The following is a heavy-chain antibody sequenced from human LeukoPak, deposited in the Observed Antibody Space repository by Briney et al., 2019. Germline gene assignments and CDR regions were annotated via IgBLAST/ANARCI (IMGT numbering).Heavy chain of an antibody. V-gene: IGHV4-59*08. CDR3: ARQREWELLNYFDY. D-gene: IGHD1-26*01. CDR1: GGSISSYY. CDR2: IYYSGST. Sequence: SEALSLPCTVSGGSISSYYWSWIRPPPGKGLEWIGYIYYSGSTNYNPSLKSRVTISVDTSKNQFSLKLSSVTAADTAVYYCARQREWELLNYFDYWGQGTLVTVSS. J-gene: IGHJ4*02.